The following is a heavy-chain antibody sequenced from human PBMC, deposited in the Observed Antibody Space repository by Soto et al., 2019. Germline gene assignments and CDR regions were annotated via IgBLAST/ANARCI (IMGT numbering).Heavy chain of an antibody. CDR1: GGSISSHY. V-gene: IGHV4-59*11. CDR2: IYYSGGT. Sequence: QVKLQESGPGLVKPSETLSLTCTVSGGSISSHYWSWIRQPPGKGLEWIGYIYYSGGTNYNPSLKSRVTISVDTSKNQFPLKLSSVTAADTAVYYCARDGFGELDYWGQGILVTVSS. J-gene: IGHJ4*02. D-gene: IGHD3-10*01. CDR3: ARDGFGELDY.